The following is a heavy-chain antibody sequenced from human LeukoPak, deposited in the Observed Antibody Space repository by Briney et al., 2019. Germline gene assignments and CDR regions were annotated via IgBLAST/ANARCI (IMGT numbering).Heavy chain of an antibody. D-gene: IGHD6-19*01. Sequence: PSETLSLTCTVSGGSISSSSYYWGWIRQPPGKGLEWIGSIYYSGSTYYHPSLKSRVTISVDTSKNQFSLKLSSVTAADTAVYYCARRRGSGSTQVFDYWGQGTLVTVSS. CDR2: IYYSGST. V-gene: IGHV4-39*01. CDR1: GGSISSSSYY. J-gene: IGHJ4*02. CDR3: ARRRGSGSTQVFDY.